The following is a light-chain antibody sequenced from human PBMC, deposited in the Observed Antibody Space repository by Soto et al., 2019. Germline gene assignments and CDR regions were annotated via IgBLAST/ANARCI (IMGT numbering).Light chain of an antibody. CDR1: SSDVGGYNY. Sequence: QSALTQPASVSGSPGQSITISCTGTSSDVGGYNYVSWYQQHPGKAPKLRIYDVSNRPSGVSNRFSGSKSGNTASLTISGLPAEDEADYYCSSYTSSSTLVFGGGTQLTVL. J-gene: IGLJ2*01. V-gene: IGLV2-14*01. CDR2: DVS. CDR3: SSYTSSSTLV.